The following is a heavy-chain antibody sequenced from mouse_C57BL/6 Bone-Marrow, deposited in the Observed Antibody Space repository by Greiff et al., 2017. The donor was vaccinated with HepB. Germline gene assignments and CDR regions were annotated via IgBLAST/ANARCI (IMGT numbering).Heavy chain of an antibody. CDR1: GYTFTSYW. CDR2: IDPSDSYT. V-gene: IGHV1-50*01. CDR3: ARLTTVVAPYYYAMDY. Sequence: QVQLQQPGAELVKPGASVKLSCKASGYTFTSYWMQWVKQRPGQGLEWIGEIDPSDSYTNYNQKFKGKATLTVDTSSSTAYMQLSSLTSEDSAVYYCARLTTVVAPYYYAMDYWGQGTSVTVSS. D-gene: IGHD1-1*01. J-gene: IGHJ4*01.